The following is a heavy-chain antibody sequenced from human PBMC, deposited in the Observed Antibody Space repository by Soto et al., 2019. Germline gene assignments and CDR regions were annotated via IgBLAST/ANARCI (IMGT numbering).Heavy chain of an antibody. J-gene: IGHJ4*02. CDR2: LTGGTAT. Sequence: EVQLVESGGDLVQPGGSLRLSCAVSGFTFTNNWIHWVRQAPGKGLLWVSRLTGGTATGYAASVRGRFTISGDAAKNTLYLQMTDLRAEDTAVYYCTTVFDYWGRGTLVTVSS. D-gene: IGHD1-1*01. V-gene: IGHV3-74*01. CDR1: GFTFTNNW. CDR3: TTVFDY.